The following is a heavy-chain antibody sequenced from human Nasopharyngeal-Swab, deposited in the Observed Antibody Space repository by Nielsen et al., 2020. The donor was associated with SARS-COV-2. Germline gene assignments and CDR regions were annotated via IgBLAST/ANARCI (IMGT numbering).Heavy chain of an antibody. D-gene: IGHD3-3*01. V-gene: IGHV6-1*01. J-gene: IGHJ4*02. CDR2: TLYRSKWYN. CDR3: ARGRDFSFDS. CDR1: GDSVSSPSAG. Sequence: SQTLSLTCAISGDSVSSPSAGWNWIRQSPSRGLEWLGRTLYRSKWYNDYAESVKSRIAVKPDTSQNQFSLQLNSVTPEDTAVYYCARGRDFSFDSWGQGTLVTASS.